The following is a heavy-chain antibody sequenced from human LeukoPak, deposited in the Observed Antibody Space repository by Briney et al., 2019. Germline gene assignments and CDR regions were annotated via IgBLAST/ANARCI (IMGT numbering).Heavy chain of an antibody. CDR1: GFTFSTYA. V-gene: IGHV3-23*01. D-gene: IGHD3-10*01. CDR3: ARERIKDYYYGMDV. J-gene: IGHJ6*02. CDR2: ISISGGSA. Sequence: GGSLRLSCAASGFTFSTYAMSWVRQAPGKGLEWVSGISISGGSAYYADSVKGRFTISSDNSKNTLYLQVNSLRAEDTAVYYCARERIKDYYYGMDVWGQGTTVTVSS.